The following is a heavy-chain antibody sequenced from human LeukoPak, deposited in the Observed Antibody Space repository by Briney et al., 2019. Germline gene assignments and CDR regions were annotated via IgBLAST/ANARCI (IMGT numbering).Heavy chain of an antibody. CDR1: GFIFSSYG. V-gene: IGHV3-23*01. J-gene: IGHJ4*02. CDR2: ISGSGGST. CDR3: ARDTTCELLSQ. Sequence: PGGSLRLSCAASGFIFSSYGMSWVRQAPGKGLEWVSAISGSGGSTYYADSVKGRFTISRDNSKNTLYLQMISLRAEDTAVYYCARDTTCELLSQWGQGTLVTVSS. D-gene: IGHD1-26*01.